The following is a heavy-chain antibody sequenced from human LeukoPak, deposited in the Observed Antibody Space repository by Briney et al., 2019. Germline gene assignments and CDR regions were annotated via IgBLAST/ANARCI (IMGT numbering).Heavy chain of an antibody. CDR2: IYTSGST. CDR3: ARDLFSVVTATLNWFDP. D-gene: IGHD2-21*02. CDR1: GGSISSYY. Sequence: PSETLSLTCTVSGGSISSYYWSWIRQPAGKGLEWIGRIYTSGSTNYNPSLKSRVTMSVDTSKNQFSLKLSSVTAADTAVYYCARDLFSVVTATLNWFDPWGQGTLVTVSS. J-gene: IGHJ5*02. V-gene: IGHV4-4*07.